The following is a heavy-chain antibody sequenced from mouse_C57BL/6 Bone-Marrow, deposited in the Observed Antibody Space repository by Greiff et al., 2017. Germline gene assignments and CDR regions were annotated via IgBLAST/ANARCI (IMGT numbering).Heavy chain of an antibody. CDR3: ARWDYYGSSYGYAMDY. Sequence: VHVKQSVAELVRPGASVKLSCTASGFNIKNTYMHWVKQRPEQGLEWIGRIDPANGNTKYAPKFQGKATITADTSSNTAYLQLSSLTSEDTAIYYCARWDYYGSSYGYAMDYWGQGTSVTVSS. CDR1: GFNIKNTY. V-gene: IGHV14-3*01. D-gene: IGHD1-1*01. CDR2: IDPANGNT. J-gene: IGHJ4*01.